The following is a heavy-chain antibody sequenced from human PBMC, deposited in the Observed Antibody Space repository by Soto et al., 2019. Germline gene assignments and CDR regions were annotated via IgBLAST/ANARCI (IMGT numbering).Heavy chain of an antibody. V-gene: IGHV4-30-2*01. CDR2: IYHSGST. CDR1: GGSISSGGYS. CDR3: AGVGGYCTNGVGYTSHFATWFDP. J-gene: IGHJ5*02. Sequence: PSETLSLTCAVSGGSISSGGYSWSWIRQPPGKGLEWIGYIYHSGSTYYNPSLKSRVTISVDRSKNQFSLKLSSVTAADTAVYYCAGVGGYCTNGVGYTSHFATWFDPWGQGTLVTVSP. D-gene: IGHD2-8*01.